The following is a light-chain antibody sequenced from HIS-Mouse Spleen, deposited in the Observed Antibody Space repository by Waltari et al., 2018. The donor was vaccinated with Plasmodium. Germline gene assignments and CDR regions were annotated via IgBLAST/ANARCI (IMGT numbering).Light chain of an antibody. CDR3: QQYNNPRTT. CDR1: QSVSSN. V-gene: IGKV3-15*01. Sequence: DIVMTQSPAPLSVSPGERATLSCRASQSVSSNLAWYQQKPGQAPRLLIYGASTRATGIPARFSGSGSGTEFTLTISSLQSEDFAVYYCQQYNNPRTTFGQGTKLEIK. CDR2: GAS. J-gene: IGKJ2*01.